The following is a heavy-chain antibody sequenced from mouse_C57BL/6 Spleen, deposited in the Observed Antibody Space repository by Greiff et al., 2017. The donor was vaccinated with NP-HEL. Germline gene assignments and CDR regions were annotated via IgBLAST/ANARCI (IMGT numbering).Heavy chain of an antibody. CDR2: IYPSDSET. D-gene: IGHD2-2*01. J-gene: IGHJ3*01. CDR3: ARFGYDGFAY. Sequence: QVQLQQSGAELVRPGSSVKLSCKASGYTFTSYWMDWVKQRPGQGLEWIGNIYPSDSETHYNQKFKDKATLTVDKSSSTAYMQLSSLTSEDSAVYYCARFGYDGFAYWGQGTLVTVSA. V-gene: IGHV1-61*01. CDR1: GYTFTSYW.